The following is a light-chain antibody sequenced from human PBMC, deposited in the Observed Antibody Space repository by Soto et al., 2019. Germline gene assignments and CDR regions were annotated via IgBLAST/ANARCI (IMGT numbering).Light chain of an antibody. J-gene: IGKJ4*01. CDR2: SAS. CDR3: QQLNGYQLA. V-gene: IGKV1-9*01. CDR1: QGMSTY. Sequence: DIQLTQSPSFLSASVGDTVTITCPASQGMSTYLAGYQQKPGKVPKLLIRSASTLQSGVPPRFSGGGSGTEFTLTISTLQPDDSGIYYCQQLNGYQLAFGGGTNVEIK.